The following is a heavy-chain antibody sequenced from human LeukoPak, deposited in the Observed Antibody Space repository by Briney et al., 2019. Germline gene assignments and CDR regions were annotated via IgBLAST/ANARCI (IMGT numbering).Heavy chain of an antibody. CDR3: ARDTSMAAFDI. D-gene: IGHD5-24*01. V-gene: IGHV4-59*01. CDR2: IYYSGST. CDR1: GGSISSYY. J-gene: IGHJ3*02. Sequence: SETLSLTCTVSGGSISSYYWSWIRQPPGKGLEWIGYIYYSGSTNYNPSLKSRVTISVDTSKNQFSLKLSSVTAADTAVYYCARDTSMAAFDIWGQGTTVTVSS.